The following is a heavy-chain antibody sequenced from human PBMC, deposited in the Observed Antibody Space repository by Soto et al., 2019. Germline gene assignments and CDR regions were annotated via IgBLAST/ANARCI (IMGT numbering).Heavy chain of an antibody. CDR3: ARVKSGSYSGDFDY. CDR1: GGSISSYY. Sequence: PSETLSLTCTVSGGSISSYYWSRIRQPPGKGLEWIGYIYYSGSTNYNPSLKSRVTISVDTSKNQFSLKLSSVTAADTAVYYCARVKSGSYSGDFDYWGQGTLVTVSS. V-gene: IGHV4-59*01. J-gene: IGHJ4*02. D-gene: IGHD1-26*01. CDR2: IYYSGST.